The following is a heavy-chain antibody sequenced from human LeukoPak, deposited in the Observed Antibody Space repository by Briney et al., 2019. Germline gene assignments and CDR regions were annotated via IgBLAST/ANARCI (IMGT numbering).Heavy chain of an antibody. J-gene: IGHJ4*02. CDR2: ISSSSSYI. CDR1: GFTFSSYS. D-gene: IGHD5-18*01. CDR3: TTDRGAAMVQGYPFDY. V-gene: IGHV3-21*01. Sequence: GGSLRLSCAASGFTFSSYSMNWVRQAPGKGLGWVSSISSSSSYIYYADSVKGRFTISRDNAKNSLYLQMNSLRAEDTAVYYCTTDRGAAMVQGYPFDYWGQGTLVSVSS.